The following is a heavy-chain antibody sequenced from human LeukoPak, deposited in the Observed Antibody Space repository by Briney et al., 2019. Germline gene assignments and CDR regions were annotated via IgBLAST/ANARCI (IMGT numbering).Heavy chain of an antibody. D-gene: IGHD6-19*01. CDR3: VRNLAVAGTCFDS. CDR1: GFTFRNYW. Sequence: PGGSLRLSCAASGFTFRNYWMSWVRQAPGTGLEWVANIKQDGSDRNYVTSVGGRFTISRDNAESSLYLQMNSLRAEDTAVYYCVRNLAVAGTCFDSWGQGTLVTVSS. V-gene: IGHV3-7*03. J-gene: IGHJ4*02. CDR2: IKQDGSDR.